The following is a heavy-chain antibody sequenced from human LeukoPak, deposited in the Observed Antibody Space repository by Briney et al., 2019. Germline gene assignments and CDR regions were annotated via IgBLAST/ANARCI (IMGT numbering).Heavy chain of an antibody. Sequence: PSETLSLTCAVSGGSISSGGYSWSWIRQPPGKGLEWIGYIYYSGSTYYNPSLKSRVTISVDTSKNQFSLKLSSVTAADTAVYYCARHLFLGLRHYYMDVWGEGTTVTISS. CDR3: ARHLFLGLRHYYMDV. CDR2: IYYSGST. V-gene: IGHV4-30-4*07. J-gene: IGHJ6*03. CDR1: GGSISSGGYS. D-gene: IGHD2/OR15-2a*01.